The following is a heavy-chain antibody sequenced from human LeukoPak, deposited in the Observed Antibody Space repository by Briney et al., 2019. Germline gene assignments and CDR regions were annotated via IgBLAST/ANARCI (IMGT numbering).Heavy chain of an antibody. D-gene: IGHD3-10*01. V-gene: IGHV4-39*01. CDR2: IYYSGST. CDR3: ARHGRLTGPFDY. CDR1: GGSISSSSYS. Sequence: SETLSLTCTVSGGSISSSSYSWGWIRQPPGKGLEWIGSIYYSGSTYYNPSLKSRVTISVDTSKNQFSLKLSSVTAAHTAVYYCARHGRLTGPFDYWGQGTLVTVSS. J-gene: IGHJ4*02.